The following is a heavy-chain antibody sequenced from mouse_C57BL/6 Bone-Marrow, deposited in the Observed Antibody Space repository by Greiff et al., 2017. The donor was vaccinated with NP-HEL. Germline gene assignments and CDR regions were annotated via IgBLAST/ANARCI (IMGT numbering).Heavy chain of an antibody. CDR1: GYTFTSYW. CDR3: ASSLDDYAVV. Sequence: VKLVESGAELAKPGASVKLSCKASGYTFTSYWMHWVKQRPGQGLEWIGYINPSSGYTKYNQKFKDKATLTADKSSSTAYMQLSSLTYEDSASYYCASSLDDYAVVWGTGTTVTVSS. D-gene: IGHD2-4*01. J-gene: IGHJ1*03. CDR2: INPSSGYT. V-gene: IGHV1-7*01.